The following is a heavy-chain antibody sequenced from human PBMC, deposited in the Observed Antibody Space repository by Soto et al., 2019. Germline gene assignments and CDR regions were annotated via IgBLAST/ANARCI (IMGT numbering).Heavy chain of an antibody. J-gene: IGHJ6*02. CDR1: GFTFSNAW. CDR2: IKSKTDGGTT. Sequence: GGSLRLSCAASGFTFSNAWMNWVRQAPGKGLEWVGRIKSKTDGGTTDFPAPVKGRLTISRDDSKNTLYLQMNSLKTEDTAVYYCTTDAFDIVVVPAAISYYGMDVWGQGTTVTVSS. D-gene: IGHD2-2*02. CDR3: TTDAFDIVVVPAAISYYGMDV. V-gene: IGHV3-15*07.